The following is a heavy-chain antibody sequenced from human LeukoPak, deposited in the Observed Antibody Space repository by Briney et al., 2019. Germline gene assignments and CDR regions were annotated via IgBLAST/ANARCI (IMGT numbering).Heavy chain of an antibody. D-gene: IGHD3-16*01. CDR2: ISYDGSNK. CDR3: AKDPPSPGALGEVDY. CDR1: GFTFSSYS. J-gene: IGHJ4*02. V-gene: IGHV3-30*18. Sequence: PGRSLRLSCAASGFTFSSYSMHWVRQAPGKGLEWVAVISYDGSNKYYADSVKGRFTISRDNSKNTLYLQMNSLRAEDTAVYYCAKDPPSPGALGEVDYWGQGTLVTVSS.